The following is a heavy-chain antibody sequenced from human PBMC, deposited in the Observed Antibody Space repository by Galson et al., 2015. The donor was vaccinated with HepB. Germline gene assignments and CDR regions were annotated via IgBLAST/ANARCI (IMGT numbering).Heavy chain of an antibody. V-gene: IGHV3-53*01. CDR2: IYSGGST. Sequence: SLRLSCAASGFTVSSNYMSWVRQAPGKGLEWVPVIYSGGSTYYADSVKGRFTISRDNSKNTLYLQMNSLRAEDTAVYYCARERVEQWPPYYYYYAMDVWGQGTTVTVSS. J-gene: IGHJ6*02. CDR1: GFTVSSNY. D-gene: IGHD6-19*01. CDR3: ARERVEQWPPYYYYYAMDV.